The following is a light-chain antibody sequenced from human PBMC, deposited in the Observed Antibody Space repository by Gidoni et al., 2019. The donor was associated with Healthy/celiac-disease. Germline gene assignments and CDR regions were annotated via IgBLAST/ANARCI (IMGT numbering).Light chain of an antibody. CDR1: QSVSSY. CDR2: DAA. J-gene: IGKJ3*01. CDR3: QQRSNWPPLFT. V-gene: IGKV3-11*01. Sequence: EIVLTQSPATLSLSPGERATHSCRASQSVSSYLAWYQQKPGQAPRLLLYDAANRATGIPARFSGSGSGTDFTLTISSLEPEDFAVYYCQQRSNWPPLFTFGPGTKVDIK.